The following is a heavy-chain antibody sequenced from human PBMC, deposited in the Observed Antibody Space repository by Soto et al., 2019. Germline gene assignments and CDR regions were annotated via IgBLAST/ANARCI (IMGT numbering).Heavy chain of an antibody. CDR2: IYPDDSDT. CDR3: ERRPKADSGSSQCLSNLDV. D-gene: IGHD6-19*01. J-gene: IGHJ6*02. CDR1: GYTFNNYW. V-gene: IGHV5-51*01. Sequence: GEYLKISCQASGYTFNNYWIAWVPQMPGKGPEYVGIIYPDDSDTRYSPPLQGQVNMSADTSTSTAYLQWRSLKASAGGMSSCERRPKADSGSSQCLSNLDVWGRGTMVTVSS.